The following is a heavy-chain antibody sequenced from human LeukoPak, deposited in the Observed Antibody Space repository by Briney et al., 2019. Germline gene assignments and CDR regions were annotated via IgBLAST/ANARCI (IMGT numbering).Heavy chain of an antibody. D-gene: IGHD3-16*01. J-gene: IGHJ4*02. CDR3: ARGRDYIWGSYDY. V-gene: IGHV3-21*01. CDR1: GFTFSSYS. Sequence: GGSLRLSCAVSGFTFSSYSMNWVRQAPGKGLEWVSSISSSSSYIYYADSVKGRFTISRDNAKNSLYLQMNSLRAEDTAVYYCARGRDYIWGSYDYWGQGTLVTVSS. CDR2: ISSSSSYI.